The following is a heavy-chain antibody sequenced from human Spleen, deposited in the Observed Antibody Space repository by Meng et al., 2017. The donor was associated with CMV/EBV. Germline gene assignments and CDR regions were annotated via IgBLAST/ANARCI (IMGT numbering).Heavy chain of an antibody. Sequence: SLKISCAASGFMFNTYSMNWVRQAPGKGLEWVSSIGSRNSYLNYADSVKGRFTISRDDAQNSLYLQMNSLRAEDSAVYYCARSVNWFDSWGQGTLVTVSS. J-gene: IGHJ5*01. CDR2: IGSRNSYL. CDR1: GFMFNTYS. V-gene: IGHV3-21*01. CDR3: ARSVNWFDS.